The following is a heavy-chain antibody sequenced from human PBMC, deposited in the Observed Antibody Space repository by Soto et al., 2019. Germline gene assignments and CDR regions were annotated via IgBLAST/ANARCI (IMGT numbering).Heavy chain of an antibody. CDR3: ARDRMPRAGATLDY. D-gene: IGHD1-26*01. J-gene: IGHJ4*02. Sequence: QVQLVQSGAEVKKPGSSVKVSCKASGGTFSSYAISWVRQAPGQGLEWMGGIIPIFGTANYAQKFQGRVTISADESTSKDYREMSDLRSEDTAGYYCARDRMPRAGATLDYWGQGTLVTVSS. CDR2: IIPIFGTA. CDR1: GGTFSSYA. V-gene: IGHV1-69*12.